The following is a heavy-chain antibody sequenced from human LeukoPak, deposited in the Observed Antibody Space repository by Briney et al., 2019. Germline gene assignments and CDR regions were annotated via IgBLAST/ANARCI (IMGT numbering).Heavy chain of an antibody. Sequence: PGGSLRLSCAASGFTFSSYSMNWVRQAPGKGLEWVSSISSSSNYIYYADSVKGRFTISRDNAKNSLYLQMNSLRAEDTAVCYCVKDLGYCAGGSCYWGQGTLVTVSS. CDR3: VKDLGYCAGGSCY. D-gene: IGHD2-8*02. J-gene: IGHJ4*02. CDR2: ISSSSNYI. V-gene: IGHV3-21*03. CDR1: GFTFSSYS.